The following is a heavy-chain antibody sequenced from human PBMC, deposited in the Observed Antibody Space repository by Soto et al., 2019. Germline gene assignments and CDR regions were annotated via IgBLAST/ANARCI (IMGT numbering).Heavy chain of an antibody. Sequence: QVHLQESGPGLVKPSEALSLTCTVSGASVSNADHYWSWIRQPPGKGLEWIAYVYYSGGTSYNPSLKSRVTISMDTSRNQFALKLNSVTAADAAMYYCAGGDDRFKGGHWGQGVRVTVSS. CDR3: AGGDDRFKGGH. D-gene: IGHD3-16*01. J-gene: IGHJ4*02. CDR2: VYYSGGT. CDR1: GASVSNADHY. V-gene: IGHV4-61*08.